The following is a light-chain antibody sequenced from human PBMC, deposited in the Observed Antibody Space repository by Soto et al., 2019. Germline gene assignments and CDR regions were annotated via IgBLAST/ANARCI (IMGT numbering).Light chain of an antibody. CDR2: DAS. CDR3: QQRADWLT. J-gene: IGKJ4*01. V-gene: IGKV3-11*01. CDR1: QSVSNY. Sequence: ETVLKQSPAILSLSPGDNAFLSCRASQSVSNYLAWYQQKPGQAPRLLIYDASYRATGIPARFSGGGSGTDFTLSISSLEPEDFAVYYCQQRADWLTFGGGTKVDIK.